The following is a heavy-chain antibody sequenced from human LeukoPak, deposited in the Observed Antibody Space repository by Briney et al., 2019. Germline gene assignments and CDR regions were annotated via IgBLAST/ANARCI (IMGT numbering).Heavy chain of an antibody. CDR3: ARGPARGSSSWYGRDY. D-gene: IGHD6-13*01. CDR1: GESFSGYY. Sequence: SETLSLTCAVYGESFSGYYWSWIRQPPGKGLEWIGEINHSGSTNYNPSLKSRVTISVDTSKNQFSLKLSSVTAADTAVYYCARGPARGSSSWYGRDYWGQGTLVTVSS. J-gene: IGHJ4*02. V-gene: IGHV4-34*01. CDR2: INHSGST.